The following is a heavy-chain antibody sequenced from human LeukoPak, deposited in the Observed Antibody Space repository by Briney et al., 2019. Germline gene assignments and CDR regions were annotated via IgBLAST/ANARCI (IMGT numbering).Heavy chain of an antibody. CDR1: GGSFSGYY. D-gene: IGHD6-19*01. V-gene: IGHV4-34*01. CDR2: INHSGST. J-gene: IGHJ4*02. Sequence: SETLSLTCAVYGGSFSGYYWSWIRQPPGKRLEWIGEINHSGSTNYNPSLKSRVTISVDTSKNQFSLKLSSVTAADTAVYYCARGGIAVADTFDYWGQGTLVTVSS. CDR3: ARGGIAVADTFDY.